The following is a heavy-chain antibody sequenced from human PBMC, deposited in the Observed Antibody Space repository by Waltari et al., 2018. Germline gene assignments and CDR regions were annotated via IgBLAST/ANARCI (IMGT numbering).Heavy chain of an antibody. D-gene: IGHD5-12*01. V-gene: IGHV4-38-2*02. CDR2: IYHSGSS. Sequence: QVQLQESGPGLVKPSETLSLTCTVSGYSISSGYYWGWIRQPPGKGLEWIGSIYHSGSSFYTPSLKSRVTISVDTSKNQFSLKLSSVTAAETAVYYCARAPGGYLTPWGQGILVTVSA. J-gene: IGHJ5*02. CDR3: ARAPGGYLTP. CDR1: GYSISSGYY.